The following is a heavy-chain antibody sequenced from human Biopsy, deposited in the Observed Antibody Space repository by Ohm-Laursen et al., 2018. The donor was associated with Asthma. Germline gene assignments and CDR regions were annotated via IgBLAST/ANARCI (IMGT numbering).Heavy chain of an antibody. J-gene: IGHJ4*02. V-gene: IGHV3-23*01. CDR3: AKDRSGPWYGFYH. D-gene: IGHD6-13*01. CDR1: GFTFRAHA. Sequence: SLRLSCSASGFTFRAHAMSWVRQAPGKGLEWVSTISGNSGITYYADSVKGRFTISRDNSQNTLYLHMDSLSAEDTAVNYCAKDRSGPWYGFYHWGQGTLVTGSS. CDR2: ISGNSGIT.